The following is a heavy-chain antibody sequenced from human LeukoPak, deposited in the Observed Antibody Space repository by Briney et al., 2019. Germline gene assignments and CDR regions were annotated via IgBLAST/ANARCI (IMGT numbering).Heavy chain of an antibody. CDR2: INPNSGGT. CDR1: GYTFTGYY. J-gene: IGHJ3*02. D-gene: IGHD6-19*01. Sequence: ASVKVSCKASGYTFTGYYMHWVRQAPGQGLEWMGWINPNSGGTNYAQKFQGWVTMTRDTSISTAYMELSRLRSDDTAVYYCARGSGSGWNHDAFDIWGQGTMVTVSS. V-gene: IGHV1-2*04. CDR3: ARGSGSGWNHDAFDI.